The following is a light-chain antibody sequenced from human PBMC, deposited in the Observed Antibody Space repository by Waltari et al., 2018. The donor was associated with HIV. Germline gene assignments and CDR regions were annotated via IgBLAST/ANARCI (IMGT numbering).Light chain of an antibody. J-gene: IGLJ2*01. CDR1: RSDFGSYNL. Sequence: QSALTQPASVSGSPGQSMPISCTGTRSDFGSYNLVSWYQQHPGKAPKLMIYEVSKRPSGVSNRFSGSKSGNTASLTISGLQAEDEADYYCCSYAGTSTVVFGGGTKLTVL. V-gene: IGLV2-23*02. CDR2: EVS. CDR3: CSYAGTSTVV.